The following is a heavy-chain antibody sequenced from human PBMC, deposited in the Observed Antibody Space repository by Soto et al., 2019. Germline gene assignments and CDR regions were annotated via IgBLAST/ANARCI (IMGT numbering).Heavy chain of an antibody. Sequence: QVQLVESGGGVVQPGRSLRLSCATSGFIFSSYGIHWLRQAPGKGLEWLAIISHDGNKKYYADSVKGRFTISRDNSKNTVYQQMDSLRVEDTAVYYCARDGGDFDYWGQGTLVTVSS. J-gene: IGHJ4*02. V-gene: IGHV3-33*05. CDR2: ISHDGNKK. D-gene: IGHD3-16*01. CDR1: GFIFSSYG. CDR3: ARDGGDFDY.